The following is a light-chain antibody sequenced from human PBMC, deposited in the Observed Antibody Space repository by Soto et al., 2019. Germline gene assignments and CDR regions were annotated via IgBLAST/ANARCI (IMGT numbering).Light chain of an antibody. Sequence: DIVMTQSPDSLAVSLGERATINCKSSQSVLYSSNNRNYLAWYQQKPGQPPKLLIYWASTRESGVPDRFSGSGSETDFTLTISGLQAEDVAVYDCQQYYSTPPTFGQGTKVEIK. CDR3: QQYYSTPPT. CDR2: WAS. V-gene: IGKV4-1*01. J-gene: IGKJ1*01. CDR1: QSVLYSSNNRNY.